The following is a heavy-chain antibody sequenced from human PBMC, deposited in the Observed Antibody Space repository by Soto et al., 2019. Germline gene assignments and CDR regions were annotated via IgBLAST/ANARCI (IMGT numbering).Heavy chain of an antibody. CDR2: IYHSGSP. J-gene: IGHJ4*02. CDR1: GGSISSGGYS. D-gene: IGHD3-3*01. Sequence: SETLSLTCAVSGGSISSGGYSWSWIRQPPGKGLEWIGYIYHSGSPYYNPSLKSRVTISVDRSKNQFSLKLSSVTAADTAVYYCARGPPFGRWGQRTPVTVSS. V-gene: IGHV4-30-2*01. CDR3: ARGPPFGR.